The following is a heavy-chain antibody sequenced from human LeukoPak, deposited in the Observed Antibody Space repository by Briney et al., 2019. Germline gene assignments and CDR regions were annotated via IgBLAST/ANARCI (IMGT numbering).Heavy chain of an antibody. D-gene: IGHD1-14*01. J-gene: IGHJ5*01. CDR2: ITGSGDNT. CDR3: AKDLGAEPEDWFGF. Sequence: GGSLRLSCAASGFTFSSYAMTWVRQAPGKGLEWVSGITGSGDNTYYADSVKGRFTISRDNSKNTLYLQMNSLRAEDTAVYYCAKDLGAEPEDWFGFWGQGTLVTVSS. V-gene: IGHV3-23*01. CDR1: GFTFSSYA.